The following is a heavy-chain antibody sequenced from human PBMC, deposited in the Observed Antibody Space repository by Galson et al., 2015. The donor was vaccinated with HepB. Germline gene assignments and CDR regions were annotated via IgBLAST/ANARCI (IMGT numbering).Heavy chain of an antibody. Sequence: QSGAEVKKPGESLKISCKGSGYSFTSYWIGWVRQMPGKGLEWMGIIYPGDSDTRYSPSFQGQVTISADKSISTAYLQWSSLKASDTAMYYCARIPTDYSNYYYFDYWGQGTLVTVSS. CDR3: ARIPTDYSNYYYFDY. V-gene: IGHV5-51*03. CDR2: IYPGDSDT. CDR1: GYSFTSYW. D-gene: IGHD4-11*01. J-gene: IGHJ4*02.